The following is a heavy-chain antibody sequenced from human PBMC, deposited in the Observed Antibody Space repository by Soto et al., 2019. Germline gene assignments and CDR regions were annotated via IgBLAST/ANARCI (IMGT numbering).Heavy chain of an antibody. CDR2: IDYSGST. CDR1: GGSISTYY. V-gene: IGHV4-59*01. Sequence: QVQLQESGPGPVKPSETLSLTCTVSGGSISTYYWSWIRQPPGKGLEWIGDIDYSGSTNYNPSLKSRVTISVDTSKNQFSLKLSSVTAADTAVYYCARVWGSYHDFHYWGQGTLVTVSS. D-gene: IGHD3-16*01. J-gene: IGHJ4*02. CDR3: ARVWGSYHDFHY.